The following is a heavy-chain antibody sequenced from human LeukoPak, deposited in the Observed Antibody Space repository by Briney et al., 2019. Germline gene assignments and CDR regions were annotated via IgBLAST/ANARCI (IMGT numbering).Heavy chain of an antibody. CDR3: ARGDCSSTSCYRGGLDYYYYGMDV. CDR1: GFTFSSYG. D-gene: IGHD2-2*01. J-gene: IGHJ6*02. V-gene: IGHV3-33*08. CDR2: IWYDGSNK. Sequence: GRSLRLSCAASGFTFSSYGMHWVRQAPGKGLEWVAVIWYDGSNKYYADSVKGRFTISRDNSKNTLYLQMNSLRAEDTAVYYCARGDCSSTSCYRGGLDYYYYGMDVWGQGTTVTVSS.